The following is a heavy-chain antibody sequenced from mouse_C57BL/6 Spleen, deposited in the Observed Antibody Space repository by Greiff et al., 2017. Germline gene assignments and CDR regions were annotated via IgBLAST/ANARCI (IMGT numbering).Heavy chain of an antibody. J-gene: IGHJ3*01. CDR1: GFTFSSYA. V-gene: IGHV5-4*01. Sequence: EVKLMESGGGLVKPGGSLKLSCAASGFTFSSYAMSWVRQTPEKRLEWVATISDGGSYTYYPDNVKGRFTISRDNAKNNLYLQMSHLKSEDTAMYYCARDSSGCSFAYWGQGTLVTVSA. CDR3: ARDSSGCSFAY. D-gene: IGHD3-2*02. CDR2: ISDGGSYT.